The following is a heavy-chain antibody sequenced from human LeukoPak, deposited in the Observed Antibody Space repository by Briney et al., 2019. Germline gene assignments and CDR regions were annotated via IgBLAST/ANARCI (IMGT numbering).Heavy chain of an antibody. CDR3: ATADSSGRWRGY. J-gene: IGHJ4*02. V-gene: IGHV3-15*01. CDR2: IKSKTDGGTT. Sequence: PGGSLRLSCAASGFTFSNAWMSWVRQTPGKGLEWVGRIKSKTDGGTTDYAAPVKGRFTISRDDSKNTLYLQMNSLKTEDTAVYYCATADSSGRWRGYWGQGTLVTVSS. D-gene: IGHD6-19*01. CDR1: GFTFSNAW.